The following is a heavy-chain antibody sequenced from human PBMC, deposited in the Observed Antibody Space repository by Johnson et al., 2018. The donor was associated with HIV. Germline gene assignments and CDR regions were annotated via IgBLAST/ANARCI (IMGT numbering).Heavy chain of an antibody. CDR2: ISSSGTIV. V-gene: IGHV3-11*04. D-gene: IGHD3-16*01. J-gene: IGHJ3*02. Sequence: QVQLVESGGGLVQPGGSLRLFCVASGFTVSSNYMSWVRQAPGKGLEWVSYISSSGTIVYYADSVKCRFTISRDNAKNSLSLQINSLRADDTAVYYCARGGSDAFDIWGQGTMVTVSS. CDR1: GFTVSSNY. CDR3: ARGGSDAFDI.